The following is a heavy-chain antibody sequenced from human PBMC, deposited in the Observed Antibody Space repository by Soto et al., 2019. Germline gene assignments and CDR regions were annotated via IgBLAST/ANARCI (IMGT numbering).Heavy chain of an antibody. Sequence: PSETLSLTCTVSGGSISSGDYYWSWIRQPPGKGLEWIGYIYYSGSTYYNPSLKSRVTISVDTSKNQFSLKLSSVTAADTAVYYCARDQLSGDFDYWGQGTLVTVSS. CDR2: IYYSGST. CDR3: ARDQLSGDFDY. V-gene: IGHV4-30-4*01. D-gene: IGHD3-10*01. J-gene: IGHJ4*02. CDR1: GGSISSGDYY.